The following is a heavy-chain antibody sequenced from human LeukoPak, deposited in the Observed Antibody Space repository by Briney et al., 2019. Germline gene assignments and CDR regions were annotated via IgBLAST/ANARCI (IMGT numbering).Heavy chain of an antibody. CDR3: AGDMSWNSVSY. D-gene: IGHD1-7*01. Sequence: GGSLRLSCAASGFTFSNFWMHRVRQAPGKGLVWVSRINTDGSSTAYADSVKGRFTISRDNAKNTLYLQMNNLRIEDTATYFCAGDMSWNSVSYWGRGTLVTVSS. V-gene: IGHV3-74*01. CDR2: INTDGSST. J-gene: IGHJ4*02. CDR1: GFTFSNFW.